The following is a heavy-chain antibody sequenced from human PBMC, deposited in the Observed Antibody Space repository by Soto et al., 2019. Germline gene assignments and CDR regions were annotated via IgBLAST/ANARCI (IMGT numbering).Heavy chain of an antibody. D-gene: IGHD2-21*01. V-gene: IGHV4-59*06. CDR1: GGSISSYC. J-gene: IGHJ4*02. CDR2: MYYTGDT. Sequence: SETLSLTCTVSGGSISSYCWNWVRQPPGKGLEWIGFMYYTGDTYYNPSLKSRLSISVDTSMNQFSLELTSVTAADTAVYYCASSDPYYFFDYWGLGTLVTVSS. CDR3: ASSDPYYFFDY.